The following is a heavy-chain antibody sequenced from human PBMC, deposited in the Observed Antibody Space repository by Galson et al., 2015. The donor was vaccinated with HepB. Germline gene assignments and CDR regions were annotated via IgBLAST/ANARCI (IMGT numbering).Heavy chain of an antibody. V-gene: IGHV3-64D*06. CDR1: GFTFSSYA. J-gene: IGHJ3*02. Sequence: SLRLSCAASGFTFSSYAMHWVRQAPGKGLEYVSAISSNGGSTYYADSVKGRFTISRDNSKNTLYLQMSSLRAEDTAVYYCVKDLNGYYGPWALDIWGQGTMVTVSS. CDR2: ISSNGGST. CDR3: VKDLNGYYGPWALDI. D-gene: IGHD3-10*01.